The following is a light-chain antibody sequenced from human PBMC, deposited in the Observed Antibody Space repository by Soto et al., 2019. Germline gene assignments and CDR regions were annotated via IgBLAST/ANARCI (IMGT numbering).Light chain of an antibody. Sequence: DIQMTQSPSTLSASVGDRVTITCRASQSISSWLAWYQQKPGKAPKLLIYKASSLESGVQTRFSGSASGTEFTLTISSLQPDDFATYYFQQYNSYPWTFGQGTKVEI. CDR3: QQYNSYPWT. CDR1: QSISSW. J-gene: IGKJ1*01. CDR2: KAS. V-gene: IGKV1-5*03.